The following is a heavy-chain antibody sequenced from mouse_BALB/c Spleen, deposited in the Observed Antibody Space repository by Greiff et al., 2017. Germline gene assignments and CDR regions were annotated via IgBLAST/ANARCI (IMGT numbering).Heavy chain of an antibody. J-gene: IGHJ4*01. Sequence: EVMLVESGGGLVQPGGSLKLSCAASGFTFSSYTMSWVRQTPEKRLEWVAYISNGGGSTYYPDTVKGRFTISRDNAKNTLYLQMSSLKSEDTAMYYCARQGGTYAMDYWGQGTSVTVSS. CDR1: GFTFSSYT. CDR2: ISNGGGST. CDR3: ARQGGTYAMDY. D-gene: IGHD2-14*01. V-gene: IGHV5-12-2*01.